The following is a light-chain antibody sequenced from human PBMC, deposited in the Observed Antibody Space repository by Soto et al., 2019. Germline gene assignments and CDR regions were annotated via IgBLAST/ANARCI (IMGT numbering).Light chain of an antibody. CDR1: QSISSY. CDR2: AAS. V-gene: IGKV1-39*01. J-gene: IGKJ4*01. CDR3: QQSYSTPLT. Sequence: DIQMTQSPSSLSASVGDRVTINCRASQSISSYLNWYQQKPGKAPKIXSYAASSLQSGVPSRFSGSGSGTDFTLTISSLKPEDFATYYCQQSYSTPLTFGGGTKVDIK.